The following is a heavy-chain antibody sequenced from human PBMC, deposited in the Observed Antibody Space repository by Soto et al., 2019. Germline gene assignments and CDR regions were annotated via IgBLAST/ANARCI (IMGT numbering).Heavy chain of an antibody. D-gene: IGHD3-10*01. CDR3: AADRGSGSYERYYYYYYGMDV. V-gene: IGHV1-58*01. J-gene: IGHJ6*02. Sequence: SVKVSCKASGFTFTSSAVQWVRQARGQRLEWIGWIVVGSGNTNYAQKFQERVTITRDMSTSTAYMELSSLRSEDTAVYYCAADRGSGSYERYYYYYYGMDVWGQGTTVTVSS. CDR1: GFTFTSSA. CDR2: IVVGSGNT.